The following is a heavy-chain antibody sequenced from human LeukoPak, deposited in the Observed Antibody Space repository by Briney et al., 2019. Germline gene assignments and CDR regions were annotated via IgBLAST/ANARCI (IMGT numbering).Heavy chain of an antibody. Sequence: SQTLSLTCTVSRGSLSSHYWSCITQTPGPRLEWMGSISYTGSTKYNPSLNNRVTISVDTSKTQFSLKLSSVTAADTAVYYCAGPLLVRFVVWGKGTTVTVSS. J-gene: IGHJ6*04. V-gene: IGHV4-59*11. CDR2: ISYTGST. CDR3: AGPLLVRFVV. CDR1: RGSLSSHY. D-gene: IGHD3-3*01.